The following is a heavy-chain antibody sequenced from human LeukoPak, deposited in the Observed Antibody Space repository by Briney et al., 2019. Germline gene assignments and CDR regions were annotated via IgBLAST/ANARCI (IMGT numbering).Heavy chain of an antibody. J-gene: IGHJ4*02. Sequence: GGSLRLSCAASGFTFSSYAMSWVRQAPGKGLEWVSAISGSGGSTYYADSVKGRFTISRDNAKSSLYLQMNSLRVEDTAVYYCAKLAKYFYGSETYYFFEHWGQGTPVTASS. V-gene: IGHV3-23*01. CDR2: ISGSGGST. CDR1: GFTFSSYA. CDR3: AKLAKYFYGSETYYFFEH. D-gene: IGHD3-10*01.